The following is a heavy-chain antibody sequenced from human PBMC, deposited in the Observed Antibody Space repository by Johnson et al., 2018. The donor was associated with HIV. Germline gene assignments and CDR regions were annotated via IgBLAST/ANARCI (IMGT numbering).Heavy chain of an antibody. J-gene: IGHJ3*01. D-gene: IGHD3-10*01. CDR2: IRYDGSNK. Sequence: QVQLVESGGGVVRPGGSLRLSCAASGFTFSSYAMHWVRQAPGKGLEWVAFIRYDGSNKYYADSVKGRFTISRDNSKNTLYLQMNSLRAEDTAVYYCASPAGFREFNWAFDLWGQGTMVTVSS. CDR1: GFTFSSYA. CDR3: ASPAGFREFNWAFDL. V-gene: IGHV3-30*02.